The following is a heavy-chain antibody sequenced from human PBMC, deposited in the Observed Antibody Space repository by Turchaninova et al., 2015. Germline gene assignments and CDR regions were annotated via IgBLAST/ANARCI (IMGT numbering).Heavy chain of an antibody. CDR2: TRNRAKSYTT. D-gene: IGHD7-27*01. Sequence: EVQLVESGGGLVQPGGSVRISCAASGFTFSDPYMDWVRRAPGKGVEWVGRTRNRAKSYTTEYAASVKGRFTISRDDSKNSLFLQMNSLKTEDTAVYYCVRVACINWGCGLDFWGQGTLVTVSS. J-gene: IGHJ4*02. V-gene: IGHV3-72*01. CDR3: VRVACINWGCGLDF. CDR1: GFTFSDPY.